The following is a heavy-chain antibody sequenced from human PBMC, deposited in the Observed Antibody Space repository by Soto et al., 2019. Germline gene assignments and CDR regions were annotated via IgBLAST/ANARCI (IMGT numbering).Heavy chain of an antibody. J-gene: IGHJ4*02. V-gene: IGHV4-59*01. Sequence: PSETLSLTCSVADGTSSSYYWSWIRQPPGKGLEWIGYIYYSGSTNYNPSLKSRVTISVDTSKNQFSLKLSSVTAADTAVYYCARGLDYDFWSGYFGLFDYWGQGTLVTVSS. D-gene: IGHD3-3*01. CDR3: ARGLDYDFWSGYFGLFDY. CDR1: DGTSSSYY. CDR2: IYYSGST.